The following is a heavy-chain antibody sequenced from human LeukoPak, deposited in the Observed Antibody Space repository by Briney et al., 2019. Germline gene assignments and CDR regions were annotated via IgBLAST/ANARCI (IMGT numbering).Heavy chain of an antibody. J-gene: IGHJ3*02. V-gene: IGHV3-74*01. Sequence: GGSLRLSCAASGFPFSTYWMHWVRQAPGKGPVWVSRISSDGIDTNYADSVKGRFTISRDNAKNTLFLQMNSLRVEDTAVYYCARAFSGVGDAYDIWGQGTMVTVSS. CDR2: ISSDGIDT. CDR1: GFPFSTYW. CDR3: ARAFSGVGDAYDI. D-gene: IGHD1-26*01.